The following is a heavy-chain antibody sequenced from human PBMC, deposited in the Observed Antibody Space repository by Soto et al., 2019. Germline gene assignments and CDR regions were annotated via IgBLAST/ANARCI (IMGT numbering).Heavy chain of an antibody. V-gene: IGHV1-46*01. J-gene: IGHJ6*02. CDR3: ARDSLTTVVTHHYYYGMDV. Sequence: ASVKVSCKASGYTFTSYYMHWVRQAPGQGLEWMGIINPSGGSTSYAQKFQGRVTMTRDTSTSTVYMELSSLRSEDTAVYYCARDSLTTVVTHHYYYGMDVWGQGTTVNAP. CDR1: GYTFTSYY. CDR2: INPSGGST. D-gene: IGHD4-17*01.